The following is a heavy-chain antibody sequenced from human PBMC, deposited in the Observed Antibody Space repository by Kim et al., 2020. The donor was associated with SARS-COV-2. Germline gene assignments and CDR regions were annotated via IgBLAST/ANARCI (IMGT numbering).Heavy chain of an antibody. CDR2: IYYSGST. CDR1: GGSLSSGSYY. J-gene: IGHJ3*02. Sequence: SETLSLTCTVSGGSLSSGSYYWSWNRQPPGKGLEWIGNIYYSGSTNYNPSLKSRVTIAVDTSKNQFSLKLSSVTAADTAVYYCARVTSGSYDAFDIWGQGTMVTVSS. D-gene: IGHD1-26*01. CDR3: ARVTSGSYDAFDI. V-gene: IGHV4-61*01.